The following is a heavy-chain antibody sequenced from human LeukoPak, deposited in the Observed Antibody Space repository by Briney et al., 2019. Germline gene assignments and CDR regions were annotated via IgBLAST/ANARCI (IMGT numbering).Heavy chain of an antibody. CDR1: GGSISSFY. CDR3: ARDPGDCTGGNCYYYGMDV. CDR2: IYYSGST. D-gene: IGHD2-8*02. Sequence: SETLSLTCTVSGGSISSFYWSWIRQPPGKGLEWVGSIYYSGSTNYNPSLKSRVTISVDTSKNQFSPKLTSVTAADTAVYYCARDPGDCTGGNCYYYGMDVWGQGTTVTVSS. V-gene: IGHV4-59*01. J-gene: IGHJ6*02.